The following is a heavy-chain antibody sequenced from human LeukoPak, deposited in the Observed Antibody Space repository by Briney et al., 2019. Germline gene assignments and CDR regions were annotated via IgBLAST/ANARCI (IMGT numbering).Heavy chain of an antibody. CDR1: GFSFSTYA. Sequence: GGSLRLSCAASGFSFSTYAMHWVRQAPGKGLEWVAVISYDGSNKYYADSVKGRFTISRDNSKNTLYLQMNSLRAEDTAVYYCARDDVHCGGDCYGNYYYYGMDVWGQGTTVTVSS. CDR3: ARDDVHCGGDCYGNYYYYGMDV. J-gene: IGHJ6*02. V-gene: IGHV3-30-3*01. D-gene: IGHD2-21*02. CDR2: ISYDGSNK.